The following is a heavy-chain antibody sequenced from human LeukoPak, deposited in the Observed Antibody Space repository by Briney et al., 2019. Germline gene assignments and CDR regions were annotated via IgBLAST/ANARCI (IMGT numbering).Heavy chain of an antibody. CDR2: MTDSGGST. Sequence: GGSLRLSCAVSGITLSNYGMSWVRQAPGKGLEWVAGMTDSGGSTKYADSVKGRFTISRDNPKNTLYLQLNSLRAEDTAVYFCAKRGVVIRVILVGFHKEAHYSDSWGQGALVTVSS. CDR1: GITLSNYG. D-gene: IGHD3-22*01. V-gene: IGHV3-23*01. J-gene: IGHJ4*02. CDR3: AKRGVVIRVILVGFHKEAHYSDS.